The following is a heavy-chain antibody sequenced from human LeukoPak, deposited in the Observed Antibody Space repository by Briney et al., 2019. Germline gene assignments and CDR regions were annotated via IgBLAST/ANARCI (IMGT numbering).Heavy chain of an antibody. CDR3: ARAASERYFDWLLSYYGMDV. J-gene: IGHJ6*02. CDR1: GLTFSSYS. V-gene: IGHV3-21*01. Sequence: SGGSLRLSCAASGLTFSSYSMNWVRQAPGKGLEWVSSISSSSSYIYYADSVKGRFTISRDNAKNSLYLQMNSLRAEDTAVYYCARAASERYFDWLLSYYGMDVWGQGTTVTVSS. CDR2: ISSSSSYI. D-gene: IGHD3-9*01.